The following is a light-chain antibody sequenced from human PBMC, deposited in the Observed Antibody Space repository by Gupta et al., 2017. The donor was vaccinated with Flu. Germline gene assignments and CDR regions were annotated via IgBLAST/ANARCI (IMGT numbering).Light chain of an antibody. CDR2: EGS. CDR1: SSDVGSYNL. V-gene: IGLV2-23*01. CDR3: CSYAGSSTLWV. Sequence: QSALPQPASVSGSSGQSITISCTGTSSDVGSYNLVSWYQQHPGKAPKLMIYEGSKRPSGVSNRFSGSKSGNTASLTISGLQAEDEADYYCCSYAGSSTLWVFGGGTKLTVL. J-gene: IGLJ3*02.